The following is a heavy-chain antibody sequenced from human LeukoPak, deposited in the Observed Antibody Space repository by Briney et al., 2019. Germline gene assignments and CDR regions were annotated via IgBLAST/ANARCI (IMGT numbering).Heavy chain of an antibody. D-gene: IGHD6-19*01. Sequence: SETLSLTCAVYGGSFIGYYWSWIRQPPGKGLEWIGEINHSGSTNYNPSLKSRVTISVDTSKNQFSLKLSSVTAADTAVYYCARVRQWLVHGVIDYWGQGTLVTVSS. J-gene: IGHJ4*02. V-gene: IGHV4-34*01. CDR1: GGSFIGYY. CDR2: INHSGST. CDR3: ARVRQWLVHGVIDY.